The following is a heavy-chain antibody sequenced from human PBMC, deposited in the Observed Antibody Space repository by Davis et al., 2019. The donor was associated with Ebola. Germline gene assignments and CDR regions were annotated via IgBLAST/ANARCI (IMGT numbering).Heavy chain of an antibody. CDR2: INTNTGNP. CDR1: GYTFTSYA. D-gene: IGHD2-2*01. CDR3: ARDRFRNQLLALGEFDP. J-gene: IGHJ5*02. Sequence: AASVKVSCKASGYTFTSYAMNWVRQAPGQGLEWMGWINTNTGNPTYAQGFTGRFVFSLDTSVSTAYLQISSLKAEDTAVYYCARDRFRNQLLALGEFDPWGQGTLVTVSS. V-gene: IGHV7-4-1*02.